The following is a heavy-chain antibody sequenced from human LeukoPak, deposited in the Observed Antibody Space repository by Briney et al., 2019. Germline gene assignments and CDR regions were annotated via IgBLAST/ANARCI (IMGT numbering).Heavy chain of an antibody. J-gene: IGHJ4*02. CDR1: GYSFSSYW. CDR2: IYPDASDI. D-gene: IGHD2-8*01. Sequence: GESLKISCKGSGYSFSSYWTGWVRQLPGKGLEWMGIIYPDASDIRYTPSFQGQVTISADKSINTAYLQWSSLEASDTAIYYCATPPYYTTNGYCDYWGQGAPVTVSS. CDR3: ATPPYYTTNGYCDY. V-gene: IGHV5-51*01.